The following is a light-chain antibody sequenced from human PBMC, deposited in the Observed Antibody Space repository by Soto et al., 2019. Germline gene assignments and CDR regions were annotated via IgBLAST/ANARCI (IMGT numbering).Light chain of an antibody. Sequence: QSALTQPASVSGSPGQSITISCTGTSSDVGGSKYVSWYQQYPGKVPKLLINKVSNRPSGVSNRFSGSKSGNTASLTISGLLAEDEADYFCCSYAGHSAHWVFGGGTKLTVL. CDR1: SSDVGGSKY. CDR2: KVS. J-gene: IGLJ3*02. V-gene: IGLV2-14*01. CDR3: CSYAGHSAHWV.